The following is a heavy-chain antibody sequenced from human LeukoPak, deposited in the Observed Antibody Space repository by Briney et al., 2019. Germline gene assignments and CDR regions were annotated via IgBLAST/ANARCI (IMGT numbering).Heavy chain of an antibody. CDR3: ASRDGYKPYYYYYMDV. D-gene: IGHD5-24*01. V-gene: IGHV3-48*03. CDR1: GFTFSSYE. J-gene: IGHJ6*03. CDR2: ISSSGITI. Sequence: GGSLRLSCAASGFTFSSYEMNWVRQAPGKGLEWVSYISSSGITIYYADSVKGRFTISRDNAKNSLYLQMNSLRAEDTAVYYCASRDGYKPYYYYYMDVWGKGTTVTVSS.